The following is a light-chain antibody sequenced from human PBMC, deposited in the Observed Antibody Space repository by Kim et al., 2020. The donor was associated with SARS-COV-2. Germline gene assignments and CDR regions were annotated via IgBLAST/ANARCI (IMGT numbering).Light chain of an antibody. CDR2: AAS. V-gene: IGKV1-27*01. J-gene: IGKJ1*01. Sequence: IQMTQSPSSLSASVGDGATITCRASQGISNHLAWYQQKPGKAPKLLIYAASALQSGVPSRFSGSGSGTDFTLTISSLQPEDVATYYCQKSNSAPWTFGEGAKMGIK. CDR1: QGISNH. CDR3: QKSNSAPWT.